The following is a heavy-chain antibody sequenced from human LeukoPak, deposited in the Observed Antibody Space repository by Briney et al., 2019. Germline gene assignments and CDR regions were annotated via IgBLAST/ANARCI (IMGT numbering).Heavy chain of an antibody. CDR3: AAYDSSGYAFHY. Sequence: SETLSLTCTVSGXSISSYYWSWIRQPPGKGLEWIGYMFYSGSTNYNPSLKSRVTISVDTSKNQFSLRLTSVTAADTPVYYCAAYDSSGYAFHYWGQGTLVTVSS. D-gene: IGHD3-22*01. CDR1: GXSISSYY. J-gene: IGHJ4*02. V-gene: IGHV4-59*01. CDR2: MFYSGST.